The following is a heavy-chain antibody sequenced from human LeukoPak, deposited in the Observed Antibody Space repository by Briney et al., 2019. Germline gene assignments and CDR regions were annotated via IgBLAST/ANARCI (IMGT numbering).Heavy chain of an antibody. V-gene: IGHV4-59*01. CDR2: IYYSGST. CDR1: GGSFSTYY. J-gene: IGHJ3*02. Sequence: PSETLSLTCTVSGGSFSTYYWSWIRQPPGKGLEWIGYIYYSGSTNYNPSLKSRVTISVDTSKNQFSLKLSSVTAADTAVYYCARGKVPMVRKNDAFDIWGQGTMVTVSS. CDR3: ARGKVPMVRKNDAFDI. D-gene: IGHD3-10*01.